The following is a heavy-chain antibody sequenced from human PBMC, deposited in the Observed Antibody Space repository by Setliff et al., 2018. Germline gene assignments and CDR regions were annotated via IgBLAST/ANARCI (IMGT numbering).Heavy chain of an antibody. D-gene: IGHD3-3*01. V-gene: IGHV4-39*07. CDR1: GGSISSMSYY. Sequence: SETLSLTCTVSGGSISSMSYYWGWIRQPPGRGLEWIGRISTSGNTNYNPSLKSRVTMSVDTSRNQISLNLTSVTAADTAMYYCARERTIFGILVISGWFDPWGQGTVVTVSS. J-gene: IGHJ5*02. CDR3: ARERTIFGILVISGWFDP. CDR2: ISTSGNT.